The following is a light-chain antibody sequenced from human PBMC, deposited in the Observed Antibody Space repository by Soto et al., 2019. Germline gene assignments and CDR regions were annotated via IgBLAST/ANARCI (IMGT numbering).Light chain of an antibody. Sequence: EMVVTQSPATLSVSPGETATLSCRASQNIAVHLAWYQQRPGQAPRLLIFDASIRAAGIPARFSGSGSGTEFTLTISSLQSEDSAVYYCQQYTYLWTFGPGTRVEIK. CDR1: QNIAVH. CDR3: QQYTYLWT. CDR2: DAS. V-gene: IGKV3-15*01. J-gene: IGKJ1*01.